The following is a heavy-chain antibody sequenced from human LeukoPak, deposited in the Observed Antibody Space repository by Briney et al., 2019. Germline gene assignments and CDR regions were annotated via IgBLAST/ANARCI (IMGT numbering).Heavy chain of an antibody. CDR3: AKESYVNYYYYYMDV. V-gene: IGHV3-30*02. D-gene: IGHD3-10*02. CDR2: IRYDGSNK. J-gene: IGHJ6*03. CDR1: GFTFSSYA. Sequence: GRSLRLSCAASGFTFSSYAMHWVRQAPGKGLEWVAFIRYDGSNKYYADSVKGRFTISRDNSKNTLYLQMNSLRAEDTAVYYCAKESYVNYYYYYMDVWGKGTTVTISS.